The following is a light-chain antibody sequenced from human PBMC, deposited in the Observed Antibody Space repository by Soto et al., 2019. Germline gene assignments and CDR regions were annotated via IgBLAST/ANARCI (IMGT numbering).Light chain of an antibody. V-gene: IGKV1-5*03. Sequence: DIQMTQSPSTLSASVGDGVTITCRASQSIGSGLAWYQQRPGKAPKLLIYKATNLQTGVPSRFSGSGSGTDFRLTISSLQPVDSATYYCQQYTDFQYTFGQGTKVQI. CDR3: QQYTDFQYT. CDR2: KAT. CDR1: QSIGSG. J-gene: IGKJ2*01.